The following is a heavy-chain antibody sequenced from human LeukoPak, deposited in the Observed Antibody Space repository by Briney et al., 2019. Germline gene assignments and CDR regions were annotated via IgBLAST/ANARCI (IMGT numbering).Heavy chain of an antibody. V-gene: IGHV3-7*01. CDR2: IRQDAGDK. Sequence: QSGGSLRLSCVASGFTISNHYMSWVRQAPGKGLEWVANIRQDAGDKYYVDSVKGRFTISRDNAKNSVYLQMNSLRDEDMAVYYCAREAVVGGTDDASDLWGQGTMLIVSS. CDR3: AREAVVGGTDDASDL. D-gene: IGHD1-26*01. CDR1: GFTISNHY. J-gene: IGHJ3*01.